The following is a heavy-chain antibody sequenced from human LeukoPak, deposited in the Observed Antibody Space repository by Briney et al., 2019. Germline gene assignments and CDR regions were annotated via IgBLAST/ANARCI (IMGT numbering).Heavy chain of an antibody. CDR1: GGSISNYY. Sequence: SGTLSLTCTVSGGSISNYYWSWIRQPPGKGLEWIAYVTYSGSTNYNPSLKSRVTISVDTSKNQFSLKLSSVTAADTAVYYCARGRRGDYYYYGMEDVWGQGTTVTVSS. CDR2: VTYSGST. J-gene: IGHJ6*02. D-gene: IGHD5-12*01. V-gene: IGHV4-59*01. CDR3: ARGRRGDYYYYGMEDV.